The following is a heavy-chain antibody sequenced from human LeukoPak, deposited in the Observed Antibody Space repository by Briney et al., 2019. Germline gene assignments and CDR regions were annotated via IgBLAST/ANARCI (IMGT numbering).Heavy chain of an antibody. Sequence: GGSLRLSCAASGFTFSSYTMHWIRQAPGKGLKWVSSISGSNSYIFYADSVKGRFTVSRDNAKDSLYLQMNSLRAEDTAVYYCATSPLSVFWGGYPYNCSDPWAKETLLTVSS. CDR1: GFTFSSYT. J-gene: IGHJ5*02. CDR2: ISGSNSYI. D-gene: IGHD3-3*01. V-gene: IGHV3-21*01. CDR3: ATSPLSVFWGGYPYNCSDP.